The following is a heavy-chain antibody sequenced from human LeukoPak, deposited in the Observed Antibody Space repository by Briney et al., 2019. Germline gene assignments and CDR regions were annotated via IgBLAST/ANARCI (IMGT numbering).Heavy chain of an antibody. V-gene: IGHV4-39*07. Sequence: SETLSLTCTVSGGSISSSSYYWGWIRQPPGKGLEWIGSIYYSGSTNYNPSLKSRVTISVDTSKNQFSLKLSSVTAADTAVYYCARSSWNDPFDYWGQGTLVTVSS. CDR1: GGSISSSSYY. CDR2: IYYSGST. CDR3: ARSSWNDPFDY. J-gene: IGHJ4*02. D-gene: IGHD1-1*01.